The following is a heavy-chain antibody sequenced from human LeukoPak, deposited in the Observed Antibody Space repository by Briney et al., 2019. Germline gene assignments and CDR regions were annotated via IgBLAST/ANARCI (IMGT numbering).Heavy chain of an antibody. D-gene: IGHD4-17*01. CDR3: ARDRTLTTMTPEAFDI. CDR1: GGSISSYY. J-gene: IGHJ3*02. Sequence: PSETLSLTCTVSGGSISSYYWSWIRQPAGKGLEWIGRIYTSGSTNYNPSLKSRLTISIDKSKNHFSLELRSVTAADTAVYYCARDRTLTTMTPEAFDIWGQGTMVTVSS. CDR2: IYTSGST. V-gene: IGHV4-4*07.